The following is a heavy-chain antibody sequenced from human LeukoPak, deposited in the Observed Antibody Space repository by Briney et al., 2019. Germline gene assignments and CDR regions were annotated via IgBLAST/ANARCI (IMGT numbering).Heavy chain of an antibody. Sequence: PEGSLRLSCAASGFTFSSYWMHWVRQAPGKGLVWISRINSDGSSTSYADSVKGRFTISRDNAKNTLYLQMNSLRAEDTAVYYCARGYRRDGYTLYYFDYWGQGTLVTVSS. CDR2: INSDGSST. CDR1: GFTFSSYW. CDR3: ARGYRRDGYTLYYFDY. J-gene: IGHJ4*02. D-gene: IGHD5-24*01. V-gene: IGHV3-74*01.